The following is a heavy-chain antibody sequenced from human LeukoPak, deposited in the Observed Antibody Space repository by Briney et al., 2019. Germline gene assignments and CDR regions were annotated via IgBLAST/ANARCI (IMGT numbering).Heavy chain of an antibody. D-gene: IGHD3-3*01. CDR1: GFTFSSYW. Sequence: GGSLRLSCVTSGFTFSSYWMSWVRQTPGKGLEWVANIDQDGSRKNYVDSVKGRLTISRDNAKNLLFLQMNSLRPEDTAVYYCAGGPGFLIDCWGQGTLVTVSS. CDR3: AGGPGFLIDC. V-gene: IGHV3-7*01. J-gene: IGHJ4*02. CDR2: IDQDGSRK.